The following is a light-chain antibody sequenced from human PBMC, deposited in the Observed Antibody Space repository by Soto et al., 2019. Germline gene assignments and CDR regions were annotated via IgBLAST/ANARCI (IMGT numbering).Light chain of an antibody. CDR3: QQYGSSSWT. CDR2: GAS. V-gene: IGKV3-20*01. Sequence: EVVLTQSPVTLSLSPGERASLSCRASQFLSSYLAWYQQIPGQPPRLLIYGASSRATGIPDRFSGSGSGTDFTLTISRLEPEDFAVYYCQQYGSSSWTFGQGTKVDIK. J-gene: IGKJ1*01. CDR1: QFLSSY.